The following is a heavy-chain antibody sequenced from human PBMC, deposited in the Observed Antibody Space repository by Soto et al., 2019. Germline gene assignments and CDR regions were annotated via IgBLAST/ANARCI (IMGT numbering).Heavy chain of an antibody. D-gene: IGHD3-16*02. V-gene: IGHV4-30-4*01. CDR3: ARVVANFYGMDV. CDR2: IYYSGST. Sequence: SETLSLTCTVSGGSISSGDYYWSWIRQPPGKGLEWIGYIYYSGSTYYNPSLKSRVTISVDTSKNQFSLKLSSVTAADTAVYYCARVVANFYGMDVWGQGTTVTVSS. CDR1: GGSISSGDYY. J-gene: IGHJ6*02.